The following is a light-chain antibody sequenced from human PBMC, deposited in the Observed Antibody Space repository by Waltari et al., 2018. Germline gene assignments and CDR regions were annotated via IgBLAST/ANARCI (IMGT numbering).Light chain of an antibody. CDR2: AAS. V-gene: IGKV3-11*01. CDR1: QTVDTY. Sequence: EIVLTQSPATLSLSPGDRAKLSCRASQTVDTYLAWYQHKPGQAPRLLIYAASTRATGIPARFSGSGSGTDFTLTISSLEPEDCAVYYCQQRYIWPQTCGQGTKLEIK. J-gene: IGKJ2*01. CDR3: QQRYIWPQT.